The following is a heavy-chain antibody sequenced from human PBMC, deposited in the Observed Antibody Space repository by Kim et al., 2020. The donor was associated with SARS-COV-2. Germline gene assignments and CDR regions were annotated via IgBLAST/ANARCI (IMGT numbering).Heavy chain of an antibody. D-gene: IGHD4-4*01. V-gene: IGHV3-74*01. J-gene: IGHJ3*02. Sequence: DSVKGRFTISRDNAKSTLYLQMNSLSAEDTAVYYCTRDEGLTLTSPGAFNMWGQGTMVTVSS. CDR3: TRDEGLTLTSPGAFNM.